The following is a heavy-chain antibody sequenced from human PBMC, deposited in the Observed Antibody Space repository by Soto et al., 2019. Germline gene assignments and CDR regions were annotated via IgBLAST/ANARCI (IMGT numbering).Heavy chain of an antibody. Sequence: GSLRLSCAASGFTFSSYGMHWVRQAPGKGLEWVAVIWSDGSNEYYADSVKGRFTISRDNSKNTLYLQMNSLRAEDTAVYYCARVSDTSGYYPYFDYWGQGILVTVSS. D-gene: IGHD3-22*01. CDR2: IWSDGSNE. CDR1: GFTFSSYG. CDR3: ARVSDTSGYYPYFDY. V-gene: IGHV3-33*01. J-gene: IGHJ4*02.